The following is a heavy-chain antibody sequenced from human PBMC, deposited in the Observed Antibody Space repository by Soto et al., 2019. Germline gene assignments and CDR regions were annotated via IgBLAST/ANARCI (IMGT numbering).Heavy chain of an antibody. CDR3: ARGQGNSGYDPLDF. J-gene: IGHJ4*02. Sequence: ASVKVSCKASGYTFTSYTMHWVRQAPGQRLEWMGWINAGNGNTKYSQKLQGRVTITRDTSASTVFIELSSLTSEDTALYYRARGQGNSGYDPLDFWGLGTLVTVSS. D-gene: IGHD5-12*01. CDR1: GYTFTSYT. V-gene: IGHV1-3*01. CDR2: INAGNGNT.